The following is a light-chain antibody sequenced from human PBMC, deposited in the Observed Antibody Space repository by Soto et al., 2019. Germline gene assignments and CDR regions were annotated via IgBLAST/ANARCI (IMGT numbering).Light chain of an antibody. V-gene: IGKV1-5*01. J-gene: IGKJ1*01. CDR2: AAS. CDR1: QSISSW. Sequence: DIQMTQSPSTLSASVGDRVSITCRASQSISSWLAWYQQKPGTAPKLLIYAASDLQSGVPSRFSGSGSGTEFTLTISSLQPDDFATYYCQHYNSYSEAFGQGTKVDIK. CDR3: QHYNSYSEA.